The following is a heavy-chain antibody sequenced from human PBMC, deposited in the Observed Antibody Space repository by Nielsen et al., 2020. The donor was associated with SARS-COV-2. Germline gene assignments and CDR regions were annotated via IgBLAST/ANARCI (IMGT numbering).Heavy chain of an antibody. V-gene: IGHV3-23*01. Sequence: WIRQPPGKGLEWVSAISGSGGSTYYADSVKGRFTISRDNSKNTLYLQMNSLRAEDTAVYYCAKELIVVVVAATAFDYWGQGTLVTVSS. J-gene: IGHJ4*02. CDR2: ISGSGGST. CDR3: AKELIVVVVAATAFDY. D-gene: IGHD2-15*01.